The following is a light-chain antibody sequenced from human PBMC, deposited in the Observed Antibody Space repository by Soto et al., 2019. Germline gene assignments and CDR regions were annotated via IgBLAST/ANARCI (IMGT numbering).Light chain of an antibody. CDR2: DVS. CDR3: SSYTSSSTLVV. CDR1: SSDVGGYNY. V-gene: IGLV2-14*01. Sequence: QSALTQPASVSGSPGQSITISCTGTSSDVGGYNYVSWYQQHPGKAPKLMIYDVSNRPSGVSNRFSGSKSGNTASLTISGLPADDEADYYCSSYTSSSTLVVFGGGTQLTFL. J-gene: IGLJ2*01.